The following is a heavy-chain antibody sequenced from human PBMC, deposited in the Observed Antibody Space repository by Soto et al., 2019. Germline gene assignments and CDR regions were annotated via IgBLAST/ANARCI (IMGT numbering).Heavy chain of an antibody. CDR2: ISGSGGST. V-gene: IGHV3-23*01. J-gene: IGHJ4*02. D-gene: IGHD6-19*01. CDR3: AKGLAGPHRQYYFDY. Sequence: EVQLLESGGGLVQPGGSLRLSCAASGFTFSSYAMSGVRQAPGKGLEGVSAISGSGGSTYYADSVKGRFTISRDNSKNTLYLQMNSLRAEDTAVYYCAKGLAGPHRQYYFDYWGQGTLVTVSS. CDR1: GFTFSSYA.